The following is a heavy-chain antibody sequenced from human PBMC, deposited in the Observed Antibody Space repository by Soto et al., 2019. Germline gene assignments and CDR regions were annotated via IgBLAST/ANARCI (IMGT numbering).Heavy chain of an antibody. V-gene: IGHV3-9*01. CDR3: AKGHTGYEDGYFDY. Sequence: EVQLVESGGGLVQPGRSLRLSCAASGFTFDAYAMHWVRQAPGKGLEWVSGISWNSGSIGYADSVKGRFTISRDNAKNTLYLQMNSLRAEDTALYYCAKGHTGYEDGYFDYWGQGTLVTVSS. D-gene: IGHD2-15*01. J-gene: IGHJ4*02. CDR2: ISWNSGSI. CDR1: GFTFDAYA.